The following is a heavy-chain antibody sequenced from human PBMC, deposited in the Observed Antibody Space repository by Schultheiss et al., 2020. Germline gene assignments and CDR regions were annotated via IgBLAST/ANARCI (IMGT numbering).Heavy chain of an antibody. CDR3: TTICRLVVLY. J-gene: IGHJ4*02. Sequence: SVKVSCKASGGTFSSYAISWVRQAPGQGLEWMGRIIPILGIANYAQKFQGRVTITADESTSTAYMELSSLRSDDTAVYYCTTICRLVVLYWGQGTLVTVYS. CDR2: IIPILGIA. CDR1: GGTFSSYA. D-gene: IGHD2-2*01. V-gene: IGHV1-69*04.